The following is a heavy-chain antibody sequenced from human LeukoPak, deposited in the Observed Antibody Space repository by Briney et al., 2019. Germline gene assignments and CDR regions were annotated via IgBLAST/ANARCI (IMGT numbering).Heavy chain of an antibody. CDR1: GFTFSSYG. Sequence: PGRSLRLSCAASGFTFSSYGMHWVRQAPGKGLGWVAVISYDGSNKYYADSVKGRFTISRDNSKNTLYLQMNGLRAEDTAVYYCAKGEMAELFDYWGQGTLVTVSS. CDR3: AKGEMAELFDY. V-gene: IGHV3-30*18. CDR2: ISYDGSNK. D-gene: IGHD5-24*01. J-gene: IGHJ4*02.